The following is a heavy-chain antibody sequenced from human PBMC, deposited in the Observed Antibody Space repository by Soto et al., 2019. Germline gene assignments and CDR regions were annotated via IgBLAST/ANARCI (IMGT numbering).Heavy chain of an antibody. D-gene: IGHD3-10*01. V-gene: IGHV4-59*01. CDR3: AREGGFGATP. CDR1: GGSISTYW. J-gene: IGHJ5*02. CDR2: VSYTGST. Sequence: QVQLQESGPGLVKPSETLSLTCTVSGGSISTYWWSWIRQPPGKGLEWIGYVSYTGSTDYNPSLKSRVTISVDTSKNQFSLTLRSVTAADTAVYYCAREGGFGATPWGQGTLVTVSS.